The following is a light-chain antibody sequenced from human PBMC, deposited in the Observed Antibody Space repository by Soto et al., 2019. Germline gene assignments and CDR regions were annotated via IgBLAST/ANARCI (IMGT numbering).Light chain of an antibody. CDR1: SSDVGGYNY. V-gene: IGLV2-14*01. CDR3: NPYTSQSTGV. J-gene: IGLJ1*01. CDR2: EVS. Sequence: QSALTQPASVSGSPGQSITISCTGTSSDVGGYNYVSWYQQHPGKAPKLIIYEVSNRPSGVSNRFSGSKSGNTASLTISGLQAEDEADYYCNPYTSQSTGVFGTGTKLTVL.